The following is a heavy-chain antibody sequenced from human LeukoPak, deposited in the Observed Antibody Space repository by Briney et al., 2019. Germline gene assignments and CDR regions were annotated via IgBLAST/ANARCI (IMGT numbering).Heavy chain of an antibody. J-gene: IGHJ5*02. V-gene: IGHV1-18*01. D-gene: IGHD3-22*01. CDR2: ISTYNRNT. CDR3: ARDLDYYDSSGSGWFDP. Sequence: ASVKVSFKASGYSFSRYGISWVRQAPGQGLEWMGWISTYNRNTNYAQKFQGRVTMTTDTSTNTAYMELRSLRSDDTAVYYCARDLDYYDSSGSGWFDPWGQGTLVTVSS. CDR1: GYSFSRYG.